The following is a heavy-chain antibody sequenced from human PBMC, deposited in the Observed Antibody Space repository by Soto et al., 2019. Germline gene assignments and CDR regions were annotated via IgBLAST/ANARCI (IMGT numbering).Heavy chain of an antibody. J-gene: IGHJ4*02. CDR2: IYWDDDK. Sequence: QITLKESGPTLVKPTQTLTLTCTFSGFSLSTSGVGVGWIRQPPGKPLEWLALIYWDDDKRYSPSLKSRLTIPNDPTKNPVVRTIATMDPVDTAAHFWAQGGGSGSSPYWGQGPLVTLSS. V-gene: IGHV2-5*02. D-gene: IGHD3-10*01. CDR1: GFSLSTSGVG. CDR3: AQGGGSGSSPY.